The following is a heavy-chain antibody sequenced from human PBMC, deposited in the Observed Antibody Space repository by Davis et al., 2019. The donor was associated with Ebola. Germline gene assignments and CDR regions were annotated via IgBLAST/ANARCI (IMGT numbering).Heavy chain of an antibody. CDR1: GFTFSRYA. J-gene: IGHJ4*02. D-gene: IGHD4-17*01. Sequence: PGGSLRLSCAASGFTFSRYAMTWVRQAPGEGLEWVSAISGSGATTYYADSVKGRFTISRDNSKNTLYLQMNSLRAEDTAVYYCAKDLYGDYKDDYWGQGTLVTVSS. CDR3: AKDLYGDYKDDY. V-gene: IGHV3-23*01. CDR2: ISGSGATT.